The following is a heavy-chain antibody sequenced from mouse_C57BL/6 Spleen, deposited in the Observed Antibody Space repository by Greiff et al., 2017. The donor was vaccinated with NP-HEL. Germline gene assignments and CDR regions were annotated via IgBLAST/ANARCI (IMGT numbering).Heavy chain of an antibody. V-gene: IGHV1-55*01. CDR1: GYTFTSYR. D-gene: IGHD1-1*01. CDR2: IYPGSGST. Sequence: VQLQQPGAELVKPGASVKMSCKASGYTFTSYRITWVKQRPGQGLEWIGDIYPGSGSTNYNEKFTSKATLTVDTSSSTAYMQLSSLTSEDSAVYYCARVPYDFGSSHWYFEVWGTGTTVTVSS. J-gene: IGHJ1*03. CDR3: ARVPYDFGSSHWYFEV.